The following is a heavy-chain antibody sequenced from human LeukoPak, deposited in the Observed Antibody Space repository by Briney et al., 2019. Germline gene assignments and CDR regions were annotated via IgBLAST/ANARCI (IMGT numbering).Heavy chain of an antibody. Sequence: ASVKVSCKASGYTFTSYGISWVRQAPGQGLEWMGWISAYNGNTNYAQKLQGRVTMTTDTSTSTAYMELRSLRSDDTAVYYCAKDLIGIAVAGYFDYWGQGTLVTVSS. D-gene: IGHD6-19*01. CDR1: GYTFTSYG. CDR2: ISAYNGNT. CDR3: AKDLIGIAVAGYFDY. V-gene: IGHV1-18*04. J-gene: IGHJ4*02.